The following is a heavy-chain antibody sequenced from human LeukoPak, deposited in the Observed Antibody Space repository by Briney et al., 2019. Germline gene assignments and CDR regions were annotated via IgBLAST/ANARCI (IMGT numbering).Heavy chain of an antibody. J-gene: IGHJ4*01. CDR3: ARSPYNDSSGINFDY. CDR2: IHNSGST. V-gene: IGHV4-59*01. D-gene: IGHD6-25*01. CDR1: GGSISNFY. Sequence: SETLSLTCTVSGGSISNFYWSWIRQPPGKGLEWIGYIHNSGSTKYNPSLKSRVTISVVTAKNQFSLKVSSVTAADTAVYYCARSPYNDSSGINFDYWGQGTMVTVSS.